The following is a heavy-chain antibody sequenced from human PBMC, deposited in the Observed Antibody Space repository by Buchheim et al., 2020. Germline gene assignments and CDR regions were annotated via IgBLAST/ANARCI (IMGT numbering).Heavy chain of an antibody. CDR2: ITSSGGYT. V-gene: IGHV3-23*01. CDR3: AKDVRYCSNNRCDS. J-gene: IGHJ5*02. CDR1: GFTFNTYA. D-gene: IGHD2-2*01. Sequence: EVQLLESGGGLVQPGGSLRLSCAASGFTFNTYAMSWVRQAPGKGLEWGSGITSSGGYTFYADSVKGRFTISRDNFKNTLSLQMNSLRDEDTALYYCAKDVRYCSNNRCDSWGQG.